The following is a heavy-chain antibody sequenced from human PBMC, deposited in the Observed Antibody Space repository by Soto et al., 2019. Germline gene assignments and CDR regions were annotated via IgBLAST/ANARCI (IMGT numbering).Heavy chain of an antibody. D-gene: IGHD3-3*01. V-gene: IGHV3-23*01. CDR1: GFTFSSYA. CDR2: ISGSGGST. J-gene: IGHJ4*02. Sequence: GGSLRLSCAASGFTFSSYAMSWVRQAPGKGLEWVSAISGSGGSTYYADSVKGRFTISRDNSKNTLYLQMNSLRAEDTAVYYCAKKIGKGGTTIFGVPAGGYWGQGTLVTVSS. CDR3: AKKIGKGGTTIFGVPAGGY.